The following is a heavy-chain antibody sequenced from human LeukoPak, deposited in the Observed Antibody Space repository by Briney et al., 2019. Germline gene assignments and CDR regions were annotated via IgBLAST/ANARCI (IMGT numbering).Heavy chain of an antibody. V-gene: IGHV3-23*01. D-gene: IGHD2-15*01. CDR1: GFTFTNYA. Sequence: SGGSLRLSCAASGFTFTNYAMSWVRQAPGKGREWVSSISASGGTTYYADSVKGRFTVSRDNSKNTLSLHMNSLRAEDTAVYYCAKTSSLWDYWGQGTLVTVSS. CDR2: ISASGGTT. J-gene: IGHJ4*02. CDR3: AKTSSLWDY.